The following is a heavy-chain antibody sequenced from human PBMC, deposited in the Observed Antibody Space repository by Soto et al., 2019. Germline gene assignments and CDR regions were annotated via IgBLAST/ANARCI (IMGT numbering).Heavy chain of an antibody. Sequence: SETLSLTCAVYGGSFSGYYWSWIRQPPGKGLEWIGEINHSGSTNYNPSLKSRVTISVDTSKNQFSLKLSSVTAADTAVYYCARGGRNYYGSGRVPYTYPVMDFWGQGTTVTVSS. CDR2: INHSGST. CDR3: ARGGRNYYGSGRVPYTYPVMDF. CDR1: GGSFSGYY. D-gene: IGHD3-10*01. J-gene: IGHJ6*02. V-gene: IGHV4-34*01.